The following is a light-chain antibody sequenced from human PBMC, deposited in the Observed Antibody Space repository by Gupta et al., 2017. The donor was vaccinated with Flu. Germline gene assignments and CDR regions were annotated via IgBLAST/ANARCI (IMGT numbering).Light chain of an antibody. CDR3: QQSHSTPWT. CDR2: VAS. V-gene: IGKV1-39*01. Sequence: GERVTITCRASHSISSYLNWYHQKPGKAPKLLVSVASSLQSGVPSRFRGSGSQTEFTLTISSLQPEDFATYYCQQSHSTPWTFGQGSKVEIK. J-gene: IGKJ1*01. CDR1: HSISSY.